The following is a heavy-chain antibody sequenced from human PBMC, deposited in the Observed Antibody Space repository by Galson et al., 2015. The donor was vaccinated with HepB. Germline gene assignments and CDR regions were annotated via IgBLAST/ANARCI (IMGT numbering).Heavy chain of an antibody. D-gene: IGHD4-23*01. J-gene: IGHJ3*02. V-gene: IGHV3-15*01. CDR1: GFTFSNAW. CDR2: IKSKTDGGTT. CDR3: TTDGGKVLVPWQDDAFDI. Sequence: SLRLSCAASGFTFSNAWMSWVRQAPGKGLEWVGRIKSKTDGGTTDYAAPVKGRFTISRDDSKNTLYLQMNSLKTEDTAVYYCTTDGGKVLVPWQDDAFDIWGQGTMVTVSS.